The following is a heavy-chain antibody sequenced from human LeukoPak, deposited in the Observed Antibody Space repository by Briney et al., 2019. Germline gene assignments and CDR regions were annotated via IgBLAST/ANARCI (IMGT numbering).Heavy chain of an antibody. J-gene: IGHJ4*02. CDR1: GYSFTSYW. CDR2: IYPGDSDT. V-gene: IGHV5-51*01. CDR3: ARHGPNYYGSGSYAHFDY. Sequence: GESLKISCKGSGYSFTSYWISWVRQMPGKGLEWMGIIYPGDSDTRYSPSFQGQVTISADKSISTAYLQWSSLKASDTAMYYCARHGPNYYGSGSYAHFDYWGQGTLVTVSS. D-gene: IGHD3-10*01.